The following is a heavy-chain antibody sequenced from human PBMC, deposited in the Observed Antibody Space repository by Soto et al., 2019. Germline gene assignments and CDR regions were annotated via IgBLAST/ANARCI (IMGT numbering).Heavy chain of an antibody. J-gene: IGHJ2*01. CDR2: LYYSGST. V-gene: IGHV4-39*01. Sequence: QLQLQESGPGLVKPSETLSLTCTVSGASINNTSYFWGWIRQTPGRGLEWIASLYYSGSTFHTPSLKRRLSISVDRSKTQLSLILTSLTAADTAVYYCAMALRPTGDPGYWYFDLWGRGTLVTVSS. D-gene: IGHD1-1*01. CDR3: AMALRPTGDPGYWYFDL. CDR1: GASINNTSYF.